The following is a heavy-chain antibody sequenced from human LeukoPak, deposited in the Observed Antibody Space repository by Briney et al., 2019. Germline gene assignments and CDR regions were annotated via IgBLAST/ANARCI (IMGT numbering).Heavy chain of an antibody. D-gene: IGHD3-10*01. J-gene: IGHJ4*02. Sequence: SETLSLTCIVSGGSISSSSYYWGWIRQPPGKGLEWIGSIYYSGSTYYNPSLKSRVTISVDTSKNQFSLKLSSVTAADTAVYYCARLLGGIIGSWGQGTLVTVSS. V-gene: IGHV4-39*01. CDR3: ARLLGGIIGS. CDR1: GGSISSSSYY. CDR2: IYYSGST.